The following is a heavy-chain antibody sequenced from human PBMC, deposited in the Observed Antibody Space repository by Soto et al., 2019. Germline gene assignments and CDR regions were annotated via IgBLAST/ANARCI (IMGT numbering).Heavy chain of an antibody. Sequence: QITLKESGPTLVKPTQTLTLTCTFSGFSLSTSGVGVGWIRQPPGKALEWLALIYWDDDKRYSPSLKSRLTITQDTSHTPVVLTMTNMDPVDTATYSCAHSIAPRLFDYWGQGTLVTVSS. CDR3: AHSIAPRLFDY. V-gene: IGHV2-5*02. J-gene: IGHJ4*02. CDR1: GFSLSTSGVG. D-gene: IGHD6-6*01. CDR2: IYWDDDK.